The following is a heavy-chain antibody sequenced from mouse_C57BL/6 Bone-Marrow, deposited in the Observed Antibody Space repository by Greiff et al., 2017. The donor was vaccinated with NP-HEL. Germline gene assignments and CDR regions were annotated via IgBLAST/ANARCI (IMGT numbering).Heavy chain of an antibody. CDR2: INPYNGGT. Sequence: EVKLQESGPVLVKPGASVKMSCKASGYTFTDYYMNWVKQSHGKSLEWIGVINPYNGGTSYNQKFKGKATLTVDKSSSTAYMELNSLTSEDSAVYYCASGLRRYFDVWGTGTTVTVSS. CDR3: ASGLRRYFDV. CDR1: GYTFTDYY. J-gene: IGHJ1*03. D-gene: IGHD2-2*01. V-gene: IGHV1-19*01.